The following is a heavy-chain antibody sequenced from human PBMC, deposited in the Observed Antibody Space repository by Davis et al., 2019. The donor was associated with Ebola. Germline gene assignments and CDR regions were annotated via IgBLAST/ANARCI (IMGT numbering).Heavy chain of an antibody. J-gene: IGHJ4*02. V-gene: IGHV3-33*01. Sequence: PGGSLRLSCTASGFTFSNHGMHWVRQAPGKGLEWVAVIWYDGTNKYYADSVKGRFTISRDNAKNSVYLQMNSLRAEDTAVYYCTRDSAVVFFDYWSQGTLVTVSS. CDR3: TRDSAVVFFDY. CDR1: GFTFSNHG. D-gene: IGHD5-18*01. CDR2: IWYDGTNK.